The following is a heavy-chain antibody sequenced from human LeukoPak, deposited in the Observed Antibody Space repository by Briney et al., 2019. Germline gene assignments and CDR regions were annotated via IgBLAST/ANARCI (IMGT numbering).Heavy chain of an antibody. J-gene: IGHJ4*02. Sequence: GGSLRLSCKASGFTFSNYAMNWVRQAPGKGLEWVSSIASVSSYKYYADSVKGRFTISRDNAKNSLFLQMNSLRAEDTAIYYCARDPTADDYWGQGTLVTVSS. CDR3: ARDPTADDY. CDR1: GFTFSNYA. D-gene: IGHD2-2*01. V-gene: IGHV3-21*01. CDR2: IASVSSYK.